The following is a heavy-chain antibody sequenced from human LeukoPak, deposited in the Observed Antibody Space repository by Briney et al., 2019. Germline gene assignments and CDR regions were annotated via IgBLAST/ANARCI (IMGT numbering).Heavy chain of an antibody. CDR1: GGSISRYY. CDR3: ARTRKNYYDSSGYYYYYYGMDV. Sequence: SETLSLTCTVSGGSISRYYWSWIRQPPGKGLEWSGYIYYSVSTNYNPSLKSRVTISVDTSKNQFSLKLSSVTAADTAVYYCARTRKNYYDSSGYYYYYYGMDVWGQGTTVTVSS. D-gene: IGHD3-22*01. J-gene: IGHJ6*02. CDR2: IYYSVST. V-gene: IGHV4-59*01.